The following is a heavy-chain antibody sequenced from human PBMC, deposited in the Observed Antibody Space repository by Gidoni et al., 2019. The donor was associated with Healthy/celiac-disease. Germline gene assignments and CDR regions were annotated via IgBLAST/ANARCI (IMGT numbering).Heavy chain of an antibody. Sequence: QMQLVQSGPEVKKPGTSVKVSCKASGFTFTSSAVQWVRQARGQPLEWIGWIVVGSGNTNYAQKFQERVTITRDMSTSTAYMELSSLRSEDTAVYYCAADGPYSSGPFLLDYWGQGTLVTVSS. D-gene: IGHD6-19*01. CDR3: AADGPYSSGPFLLDY. J-gene: IGHJ4*02. V-gene: IGHV1-58*01. CDR1: GFTFTSSA. CDR2: IVVGSGNT.